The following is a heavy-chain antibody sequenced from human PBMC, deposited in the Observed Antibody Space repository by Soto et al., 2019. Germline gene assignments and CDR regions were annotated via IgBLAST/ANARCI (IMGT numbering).Heavy chain of an antibody. V-gene: IGHV3-33*08. CDR1: RFTFSSYA. Sequence: PGGSLRLSCAASRFTFSSYAMHWVRQAPGKGLEWVAVIRYDGSNKYYADSVKGRFTISRDNSKNTLYLQMNSLRAEDTAVYYCARDPNDSSGYYNWGQGTLVTVSS. J-gene: IGHJ4*02. D-gene: IGHD3-22*01. CDR3: ARDPNDSSGYYN. CDR2: IRYDGSNK.